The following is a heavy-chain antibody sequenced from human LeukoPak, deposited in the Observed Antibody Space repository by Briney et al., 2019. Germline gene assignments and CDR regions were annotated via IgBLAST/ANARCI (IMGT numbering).Heavy chain of an antibody. J-gene: IGHJ4*02. Sequence: GGSLRLSCAASGFTFSGYSMSWVRQAPGKGLEWVSSISSSSRYIYYADSVKGRFTISRDNAKNSLFLQLNSLRADDTAVYYCAKVGVGWFGEFLFDYWGQGTLVTVSS. CDR1: GFTFSGYS. CDR2: ISSSSRYI. CDR3: AKVGVGWFGEFLFDY. D-gene: IGHD3-10*01. V-gene: IGHV3-21*01.